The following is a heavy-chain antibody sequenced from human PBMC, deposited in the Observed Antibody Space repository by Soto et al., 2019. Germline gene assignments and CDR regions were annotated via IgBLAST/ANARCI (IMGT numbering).Heavy chain of an antibody. CDR3: AREDGSQENWNDVFDY. J-gene: IGHJ4*02. CDR2: IIPIFGTA. CDR1: GGTFSSYA. D-gene: IGHD1-1*01. V-gene: IGHV1-69*13. Sequence: GASVKVSCKASGGTFSSYAISWVRQAPGQGLEWMGGIIPIFGTANYAQKFQGRVTITADESTSTAYMELSSLRSEDTAVYCCAREDGSQENWNDVFDYWGQGTLVTVSS.